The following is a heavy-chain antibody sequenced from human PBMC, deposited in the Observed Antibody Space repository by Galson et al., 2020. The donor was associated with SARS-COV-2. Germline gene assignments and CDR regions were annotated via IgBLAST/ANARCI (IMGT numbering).Heavy chain of an antibody. Sequence: TLSLTCTVPGGSISSGSYYWSWIRQPAGKELEWIGRIHSTGSTNYNPSLKSRVTISVDTSKNQSSLRLSSVTAADTAVYYCARSHDSSGNALEIWGQGTMVTVSS. D-gene: IGHD3-22*01. J-gene: IGHJ3*02. CDR1: GGSISSGSYY. CDR2: IHSTGST. V-gene: IGHV4-61*02. CDR3: ARSHDSSGNALEI.